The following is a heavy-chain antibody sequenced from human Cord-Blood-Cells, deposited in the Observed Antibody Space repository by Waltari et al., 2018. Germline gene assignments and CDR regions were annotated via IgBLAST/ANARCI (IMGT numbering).Heavy chain of an antibody. D-gene: IGHD6-19*01. CDR2: IKHSGST. CDR3: ARGGIAVAGMTHLDY. J-gene: IGHJ4*02. V-gene: IGHV4-34*01. CDR1: GGSFSGSY. Sequence: QVQLQQWGAGLLKPSETLSLTCAVYGGSFSGSYWSWIRQPPGKGLEWIGEIKHSGSTNYNPSLKSRVTISVDTSKNQFSLKLSSVTAADTAVYYCARGGIAVAGMTHLDYWGQGTLVTVSS.